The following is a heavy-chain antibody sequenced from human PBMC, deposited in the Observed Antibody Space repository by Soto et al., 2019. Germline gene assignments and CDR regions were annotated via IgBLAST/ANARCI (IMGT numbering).Heavy chain of an antibody. D-gene: IGHD6-13*01. CDR2: ISGSGGST. CDR3: AKDDPYGSSAYYSGEMDY. J-gene: IGHJ4*02. V-gene: IGHV3-23*01. Sequence: GGSLRLSCAASGFIFSSYAMSWVRQAPGKGLEWVSAISGSGGSTYYADSVKGRFTISRDNAKNSLFLQMNSLRGEDTALYFCAKDDPYGSSAYYSGEMDYWGKGILVPVSS. CDR1: GFIFSSYA.